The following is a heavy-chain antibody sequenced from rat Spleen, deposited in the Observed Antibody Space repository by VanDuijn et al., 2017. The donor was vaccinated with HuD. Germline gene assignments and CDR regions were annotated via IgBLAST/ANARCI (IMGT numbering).Heavy chain of an antibody. V-gene: IGHV2-43*01. D-gene: IGHD1-12*03. Sequence: QVQLKESGPGLVQPSQTLSLTCTVSGFSLTSYHVSWVRQPPGKGLEWMGVIWTGGSTAYNSSFKSRLSVSRDTSKNQVFLKMNSLQSEDTTTYYCARDLDGYFDYWGQGVMVTVSS. CDR3: ARDLDGYFDY. J-gene: IGHJ2*01. CDR2: IWTGGST. CDR1: GFSLTSYH.